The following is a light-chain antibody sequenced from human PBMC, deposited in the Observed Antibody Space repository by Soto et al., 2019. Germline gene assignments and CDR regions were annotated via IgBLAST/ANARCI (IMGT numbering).Light chain of an antibody. CDR2: EVR. CDR1: SSDVGGYNH. CDR3: SSYTTSSTRV. V-gene: IGLV2-14*01. J-gene: IGLJ1*01. Sequence: QSVLTQPASVSGSPGQSITISCTGTSSDVGGYNHVSWYQQHPGKAPKLMIHEVRNRPSGVSNRFSGSKSGNTASLTISGPQAEDEADYYCSSYTTSSTRVFGTGTKVTVL.